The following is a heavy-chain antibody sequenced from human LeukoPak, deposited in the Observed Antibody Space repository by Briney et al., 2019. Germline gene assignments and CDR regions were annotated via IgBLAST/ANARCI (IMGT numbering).Heavy chain of an antibody. D-gene: IGHD3-10*01. J-gene: IGHJ4*02. CDR3: ARDMIRGVVNN. CDR1: GFTFSSYG. CDR2: ISYDGTNK. Sequence: PGRSLRLSCAASGFTFSSYGMHWVRQAPGKGLEWVAVISYDGTNKDYADSVKGRFTISRDNAKNRLYMQMNSLRVEDTAVYYCARDMIRGVVNNWGQGALVTVST. V-gene: IGHV3-30*03.